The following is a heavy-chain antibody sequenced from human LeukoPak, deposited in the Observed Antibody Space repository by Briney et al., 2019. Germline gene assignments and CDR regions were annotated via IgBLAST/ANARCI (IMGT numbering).Heavy chain of an antibody. CDR1: GYTFSSYG. V-gene: IGHV1-46*01. D-gene: IGHD3-10*01. CDR2: INPSGGYT. Sequence: GASVKVSCKASGYTFSSYGISWVRQAPGQGLEWMGIINPSGGYTNYAQKFQGRVSMTRDTSTSTVYMELSSLRSEDTAMYYCVRALWSGVDGFDIWGQGTMVTVSS. CDR3: VRALWSGVDGFDI. J-gene: IGHJ3*02.